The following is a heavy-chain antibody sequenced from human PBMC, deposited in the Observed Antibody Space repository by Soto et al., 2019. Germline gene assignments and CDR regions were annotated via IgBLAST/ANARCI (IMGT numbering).Heavy chain of an antibody. V-gene: IGHV3-33*08. CDR2: IWYDGSIK. J-gene: IGHJ6*02. CDR1: GFTFSSYA. Sequence: GGSLRLSCAASGFTFSSYALTWVRQAPGRGLEWVAVIWYDGSIKYYADSVKGRFTISRDNSKNTLYLQMNSLRAEDTAVYYCARIDCTGGSCRPYAYYDMDVWGQGTTVTVSS. D-gene: IGHD2-15*01. CDR3: ARIDCTGGSCRPYAYYDMDV.